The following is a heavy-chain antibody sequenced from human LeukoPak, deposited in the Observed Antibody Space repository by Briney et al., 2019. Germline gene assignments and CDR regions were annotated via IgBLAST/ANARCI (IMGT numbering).Heavy chain of an antibody. CDR3: ARNPASGWYLFDY. CDR2: INAGNGNT. CDR1: GYTFTGYY. D-gene: IGHD6-19*01. J-gene: IGHJ4*02. V-gene: IGHV1-3*01. Sequence: ASVKVSCKASGYTFTGYYMHWVRQAPGQRLEWMGWINAGNGNTKYSQKFQGRVTITRDTSASTAYMELSSLRSEDTAVYYCARNPASGWYLFDYWGQGTLVTVSS.